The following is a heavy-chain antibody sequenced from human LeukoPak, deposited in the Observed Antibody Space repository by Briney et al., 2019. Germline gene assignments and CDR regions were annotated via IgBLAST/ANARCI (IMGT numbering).Heavy chain of an antibody. CDR1: GGSFSGYY. D-gene: IGHD4-11*01. CDR2: INHSGST. J-gene: IGHJ4*02. CDR3: ARHLGKGIYSIKKIFDY. Sequence: SETLSLTCAVYGGSFSGYYWSWIRQPPGKGLEWIGEINHSGSTNYNPSLKSRVTISVDTSKNQFSLKLSSVTAADTAVYYCARHLGKGIYSIKKIFDYWGQGTLVTVSS. V-gene: IGHV4-34*01.